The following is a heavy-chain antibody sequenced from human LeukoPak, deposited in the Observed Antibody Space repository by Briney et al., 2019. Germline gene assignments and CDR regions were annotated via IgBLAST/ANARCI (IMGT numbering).Heavy chain of an antibody. CDR3: AKGMDYYDSSGYYLNHAFDI. Sequence: GGSLRLSCAASGFTFSSYWMSWVRQAPGKGLEWVANIRQDGSEKYYVDSVKGRFTISRDNAKNSLYLQMNSLRAEDTALYYCAKGMDYYDSSGYYLNHAFDIWGQGTMVTVSS. D-gene: IGHD3-22*01. CDR1: GFTFSSYW. CDR2: IRQDGSEK. J-gene: IGHJ3*02. V-gene: IGHV3-7*03.